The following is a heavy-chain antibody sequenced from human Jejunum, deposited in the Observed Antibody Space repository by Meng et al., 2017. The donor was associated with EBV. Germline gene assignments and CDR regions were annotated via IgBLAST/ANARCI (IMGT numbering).Heavy chain of an antibody. Sequence: QVHRGRSGSEVKQLGASVKVSCRAFGYTLFSDGISWVRQAPGQGLEWVGWISGSSGRTSYAQKFQGRVTVTADTSTNTAYMELRSLRSDDTALYYCARVFSTTQYGDNRDSDYWGQGTLVTVSS. J-gene: IGHJ4*02. CDR1: GYTLFSDG. CDR2: ISGSSGRT. V-gene: IGHV1-18*01. CDR3: ARVFSTTQYGDNRDSDY. D-gene: IGHD4/OR15-4a*01.